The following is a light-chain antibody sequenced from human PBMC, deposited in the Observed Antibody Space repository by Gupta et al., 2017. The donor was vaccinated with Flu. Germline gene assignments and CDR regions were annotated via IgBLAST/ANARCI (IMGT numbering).Light chain of an antibody. J-gene: IGKJ3*01. CDR3: QQYYSYPFT. Sequence: PSSLSASTGDRVTITCRASQGISSYLAWFQQRPGQAPKLLIYTASTLASGVPSRFSGSGSGTDFTLTISCLQSEDFAIYYCQQYYSYPFTFGPGAKVDIK. CDR1: QGISSY. CDR2: TAS. V-gene: IGKV1-8*01.